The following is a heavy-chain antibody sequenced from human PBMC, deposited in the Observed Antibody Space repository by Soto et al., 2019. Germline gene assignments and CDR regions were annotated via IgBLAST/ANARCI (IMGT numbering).Heavy chain of an antibody. CDR2: IYYSGST. V-gene: IGHV4-31*03. CDR1: GGSISSGGYY. Sequence: LSLTCTVSGGSISSGGYYWSWIRQHPGKGLEWIGYIYYSGSTYYNPSLKSRVTISVDTSKNQFSLKLSSVTAADTAVYYCARARMDYDFWSGYNDYYYGMDVWAKGPRPPSP. CDR3: ARARMDYDFWSGYNDYYYGMDV. D-gene: IGHD3-3*01. J-gene: IGHJ6*02.